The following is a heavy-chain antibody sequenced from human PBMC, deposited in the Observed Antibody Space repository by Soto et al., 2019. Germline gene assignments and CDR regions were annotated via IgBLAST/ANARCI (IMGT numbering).Heavy chain of an antibody. V-gene: IGHV4-4*02. J-gene: IGHJ5*02. CDR1: SGSISSSDW. D-gene: IGHD6-13*01. CDR3: ASRSPNPLRQNNWFDP. Sequence: QVQLQESGPGLVKPSGTLSLTCAVSSGSISSSDWWSWVRQPPGKGLEWIGEIYHSGSTNYNPSLKSRVTISVDKSKTQFSLKLSSVTAADTAVYYCASRSPNPLRQNNWFDPWGQGTLVTVSS. CDR2: IYHSGST.